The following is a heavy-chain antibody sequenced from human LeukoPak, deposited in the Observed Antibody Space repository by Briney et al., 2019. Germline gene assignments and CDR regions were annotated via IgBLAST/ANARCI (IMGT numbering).Heavy chain of an antibody. CDR3: TTGIRGD. V-gene: IGHV3-15*04. CDR2: IASKTDGGAT. Sequence: GGSLRLSCAASGFTFSSYAMSWVRQAPGEGLDWVGRIASKTDGGATDYAAPVKGRFTISRDDSKNTLNLQMNSLKTEDTAVYYCTTGIRGDWGQGTLVTVSS. J-gene: IGHJ4*02. CDR1: GFTFSSYA. D-gene: IGHD3-10*01.